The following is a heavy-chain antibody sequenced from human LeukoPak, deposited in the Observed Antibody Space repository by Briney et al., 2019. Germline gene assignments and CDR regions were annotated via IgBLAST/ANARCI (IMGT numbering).Heavy chain of an antibody. V-gene: IGHV4-39*01. CDR2: IYYSGST. CDR1: GGSMNSNNYY. CDR3: TRIPRITFGGVISRDY. J-gene: IGHJ4*02. Sequence: PSETLSLTCTVSGGSMNSNNYYWGWIRQPPGKGLECIGSIYYSGSTYYNPSVKSRVTISIDMSKNHFSLKLNSVTAADTAVYYCTRIPRITFGGVISRDYWGQGTLVTVSS. D-gene: IGHD3-16*02.